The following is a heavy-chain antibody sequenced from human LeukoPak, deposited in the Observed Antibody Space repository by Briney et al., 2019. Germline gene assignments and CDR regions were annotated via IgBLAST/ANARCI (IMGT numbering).Heavy chain of an antibody. CDR3: ARDNSVEDTAWWFDP. CDR2: INPSGGST. V-gene: IGHV1-46*01. CDR1: GYTFTGYY. J-gene: IGHJ5*02. Sequence: EASVKVSCKASGYTFTGYYMHWVRQAPGQGLEWMGIINPSGGSTSYAQKFQGRVTMTRDMSTSTDYMELSGLRSEDTAVYYCARDNSVEDTAWWFDPWGQGTLVTVSS. D-gene: IGHD4-23*01.